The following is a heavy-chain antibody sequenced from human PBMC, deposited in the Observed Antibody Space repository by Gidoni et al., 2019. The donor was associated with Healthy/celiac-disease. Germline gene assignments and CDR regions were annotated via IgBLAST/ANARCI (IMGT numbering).Heavy chain of an antibody. Sequence: QVQLVESGGGVVQPGRSLRVSCAASGFTFSSYGMHWVRQAPGKGLEWVAVISYDGSNKYYADSVKGRFTISRDNSKNTLYLQMNSLRAEDTAVYYCAKDLLFYYMDVWGKGTTVTVSS. J-gene: IGHJ6*03. CDR2: ISYDGSNK. V-gene: IGHV3-30*18. CDR3: AKDLLFYYMDV. CDR1: GFTFSSYG.